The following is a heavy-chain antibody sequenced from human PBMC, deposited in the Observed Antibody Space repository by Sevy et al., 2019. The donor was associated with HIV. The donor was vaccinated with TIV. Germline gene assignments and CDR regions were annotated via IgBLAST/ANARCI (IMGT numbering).Heavy chain of an antibody. CDR3: ARLPYGDYSNWFDP. CDR2: IYYTGST. D-gene: IGHD4-17*01. CDR1: GDSISSSSYY. J-gene: IGHJ5*02. Sequence: SETLSLTCTVSGDSISSSSYYWGWIRQPPGKGLECIGTIYYTGSTYYHPSLKSRVIISIDTSKNQFSLKLSSVTAADTALYYCARLPYGDYSNWFDPWGQGILVTVSS. V-gene: IGHV4-39*01.